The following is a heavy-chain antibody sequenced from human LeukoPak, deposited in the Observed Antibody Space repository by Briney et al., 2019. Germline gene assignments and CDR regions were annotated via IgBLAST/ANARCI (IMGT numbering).Heavy chain of an antibody. Sequence: VASVKVSCKASGGSFSSFIITWVRQAPGQGLEWMGRIIPVLGVSYFAQKFQGRVTMTRNTSISTAYMELSSLRSEDTAVYYCARGYINHYDYVWGPPMDVWGQGTTVTVSS. V-gene: IGHV1-69*02. J-gene: IGHJ6*02. D-gene: IGHD3-16*01. CDR1: GGSFSSFI. CDR3: ARGYINHYDYVWGPPMDV. CDR2: IIPVLGVS.